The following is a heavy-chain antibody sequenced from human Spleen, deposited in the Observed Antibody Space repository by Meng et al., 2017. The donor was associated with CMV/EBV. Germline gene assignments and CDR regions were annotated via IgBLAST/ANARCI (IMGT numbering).Heavy chain of an antibody. J-gene: IGHJ4*02. V-gene: IGHV1-8*01. D-gene: IGHD5/OR15-5a*01. Sequence: VSCKGSGYTFPNFEISCVRQATGQGLEWMGWKNPHSGNAGHAQKFQGRITLTRNNSINTAYMRLSSLTSEDTAVYYCARDVSTNDYWGQGTLVTVSS. CDR2: KNPHSGNA. CDR1: GYTFPNFE. CDR3: ARDVSTNDY.